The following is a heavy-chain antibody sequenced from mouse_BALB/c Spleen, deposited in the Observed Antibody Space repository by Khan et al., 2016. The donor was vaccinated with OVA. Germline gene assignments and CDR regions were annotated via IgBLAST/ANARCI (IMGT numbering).Heavy chain of an antibody. CDR3: ARMGYDYGRRALFAY. J-gene: IGHJ3*01. V-gene: IGHV2-2*02. Sequence: QVQLKQSGPGLVQPSQSLSISCTVSGFSLTNYSVHWVRQSPGKGLEWLGVIWSAGSTDYNAAFISRLTIRKDNSRSQVFFNMNSLKPNDTAIYYCARMGYDYGRRALFAYWGQGTLVTVSA. CDR1: GFSLTNYS. D-gene: IGHD2-4*01. CDR2: IWSAGST.